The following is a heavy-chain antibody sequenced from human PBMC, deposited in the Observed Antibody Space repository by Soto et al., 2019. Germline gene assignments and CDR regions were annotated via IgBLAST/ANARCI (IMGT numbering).Heavy chain of an antibody. V-gene: IGHV3-64D*06. Sequence: GGSLRLSCSASGFTFSSYAMHWVRQAPGKGLEYVSAISSNGGSTYYADSVKGRFTISRDNSKNTLYLQMSSMRAEDTAVYYCVKDVYYDSSGYYSNFDYWGQGTLVTVS. D-gene: IGHD3-22*01. CDR1: GFTFSSYA. CDR2: ISSNGGST. J-gene: IGHJ4*02. CDR3: VKDVYYDSSGYYSNFDY.